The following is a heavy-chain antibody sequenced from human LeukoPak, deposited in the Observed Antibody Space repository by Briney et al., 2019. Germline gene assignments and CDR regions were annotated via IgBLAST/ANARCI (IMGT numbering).Heavy chain of an antibody. V-gene: IGHV3-23*01. Sequence: PGGSLRLSCAASGFTFSSYAMSWVRQAPGKGLEWVSAISGSGGSTYYADSVKGRFTISRDNSKNTLYLQMNSLRAEDTAVYYCAKDNPKNLLVPAAEVVDYWGQGTLVTVSS. D-gene: IGHD2-2*01. CDR3: AKDNPKNLLVPAAEVVDY. J-gene: IGHJ4*02. CDR1: GFTFSSYA. CDR2: ISGSGGST.